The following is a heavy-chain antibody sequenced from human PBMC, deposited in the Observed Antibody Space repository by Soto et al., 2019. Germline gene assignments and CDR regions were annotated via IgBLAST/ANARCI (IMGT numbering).Heavy chain of an antibody. D-gene: IGHD3-3*01. CDR3: ARTGYVFGAVPKGRCWFDP. CDR1: GGSISSGGYY. CDR2: IYYSGST. Sequence: TLSLTCTVSGGSISSGGYYWSWIRQHPGKGLEWIGYIYYSGSTYYNPSLKSRVTISVDTSKNQFSLKLSSVTAADTAVYYCARTGYVFGAVPKGRCWFDPWGQGPLLTVSS. V-gene: IGHV4-31*03. J-gene: IGHJ5*02.